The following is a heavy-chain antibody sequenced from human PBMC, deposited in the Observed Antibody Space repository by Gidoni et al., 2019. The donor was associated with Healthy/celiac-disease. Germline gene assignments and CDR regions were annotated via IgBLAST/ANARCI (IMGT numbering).Heavy chain of an antibody. J-gene: IGHJ6*02. D-gene: IGHD4-17*01. V-gene: IGHV4-39*01. CDR1: GGSISSSSYY. CDR2: IYYSGST. CDR3: AKQKDYPRDYYYYYGMDV. Sequence: QLQLQESGPGLVKPSETLSLTCTVSGGSISSSSYYWGWIRQPPGKGLELIGSIYYSGSTYYNPSLKSRVTISVDTSKNQFSLKLSSVTAADTAVYYCAKQKDYPRDYYYYYGMDVWGQGTTVTVSS.